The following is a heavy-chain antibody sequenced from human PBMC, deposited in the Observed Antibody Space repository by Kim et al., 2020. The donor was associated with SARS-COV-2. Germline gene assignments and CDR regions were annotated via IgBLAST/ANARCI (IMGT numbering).Heavy chain of an antibody. V-gene: IGHV3-23*01. CDR3: AKGAGHAAAGLAYYFDY. Sequence: VQGRFTISRDNSKNTLYLQMTSLRAEDTAIYYCAKGAGHAAAGLAYYFDYWGQGTLVTVSS. J-gene: IGHJ4*02. D-gene: IGHD6-13*01.